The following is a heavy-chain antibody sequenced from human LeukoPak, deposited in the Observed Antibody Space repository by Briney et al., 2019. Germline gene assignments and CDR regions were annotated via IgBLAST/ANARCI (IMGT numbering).Heavy chain of an antibody. CDR1: GYTFTSYD. Sequence: ASVKVSCKASGYTFTSYDINWVRQATGQGPEWMGWMNPNSGNTGYAQKFQGRVTITRNTSISTAYMEPSSLRSEDTAVYYCARGRIPYYYYYMDVWGKGTTVTVSS. J-gene: IGHJ6*03. V-gene: IGHV1-8*03. D-gene: IGHD1-14*01. CDR2: MNPNSGNT. CDR3: ARGRIPYYYYYMDV.